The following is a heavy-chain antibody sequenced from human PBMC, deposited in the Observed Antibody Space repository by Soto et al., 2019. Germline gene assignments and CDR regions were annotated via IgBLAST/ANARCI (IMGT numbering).Heavy chain of an antibody. V-gene: IGHV3-15*01. CDR3: TTDDGSYRYYYYGMDV. D-gene: IGHD1-26*01. J-gene: IGHJ6*02. CDR2: IKSKTDGGTT. CDR1: GCTLSNAW. Sequence: PGGSLRLAWAASGCTLSNAWMSWVRQAPGKGLEWVGRIKSKTDGGTTDYAAPVKGRFTISRDDSKNTLYLQMNSLKTEDTAVYYCTTDDGSYRYYYYGMDVWGQGTTVTVSS.